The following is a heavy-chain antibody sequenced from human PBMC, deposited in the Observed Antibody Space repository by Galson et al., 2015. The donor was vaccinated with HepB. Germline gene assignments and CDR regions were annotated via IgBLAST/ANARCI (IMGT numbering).Heavy chain of an antibody. Sequence: SLRLSCAASGFTFSNAWMSWVRQAPGKGLEWVGRIKRKTDGGATDYDAPVKGKFTISCDDSKNTPYLQMNSLKTKDTAVYYCTTELPIAISGVVIIGSVNYWGPRTPVTASP. CDR1: GFTFSNAW. J-gene: IGHJ4*02. CDR2: IKRKTDGGAT. CDR3: TTELPIAISGVVIIGSVNY. V-gene: IGHV3-15*01. D-gene: IGHD3-3*01.